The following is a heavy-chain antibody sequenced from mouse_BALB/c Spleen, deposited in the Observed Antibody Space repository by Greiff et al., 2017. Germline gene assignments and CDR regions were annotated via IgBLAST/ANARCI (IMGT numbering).Heavy chain of an antibody. CDR3: ARRGKGAMDY. CDR1: GFTFSSYY. V-gene: IGHV5-6-2*01. J-gene: IGHJ4*01. CDR2: INSNGGST. D-gene: IGHD2-1*01. Sequence: EVKLMESGGGLVKLGGSLKLSCAASGFTFSSYYMSWVRQTPEKRLELVAAINSNGGSTYYPDTVKGRFTISRDNAKNTLYLQMSSLKSEDTALYYCARRGKGAMDYWGQGTSVTVSS.